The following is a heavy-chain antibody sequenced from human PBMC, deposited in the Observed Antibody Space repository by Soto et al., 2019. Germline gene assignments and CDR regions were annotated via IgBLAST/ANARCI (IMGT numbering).Heavy chain of an antibody. V-gene: IGHV3-9*01. CDR2: ISWNSGDI. D-gene: IGHD4-17*01. CDR1: GFTFDDYA. CDR3: AKGNYAYYYYYMDV. J-gene: IGHJ6*03. Sequence: EVQLVESGGGLVQPSRSLRLSCAATGFTFDDYAMHWVRQAPGKGLEWVSSISWNSGDIGYADSVKGRFTISRDNAKNSLHLQMNSLRAEDTALYYCAKGNYAYYYYYMDVWGKGTTVTVSS.